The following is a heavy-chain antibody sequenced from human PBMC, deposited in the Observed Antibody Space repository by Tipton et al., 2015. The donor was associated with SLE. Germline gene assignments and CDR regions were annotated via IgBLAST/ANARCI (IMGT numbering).Heavy chain of an antibody. CDR3: ARGSPSTIFGGAFDI. CDR1: GGSFSGYS. V-gene: IGHV4-34*01. Sequence: TLSLTCAVYGGSFSGYSWSWIRQPPGKGLEWIGQTNPSGNTNYNPSLKSRVTISVDTSNNQLSLKLTSVTATDTAVYYCARGSPSTIFGGAFDIWGQGTLVTVSS. J-gene: IGHJ4*02. D-gene: IGHD3-3*01. CDR2: TNPSGNT.